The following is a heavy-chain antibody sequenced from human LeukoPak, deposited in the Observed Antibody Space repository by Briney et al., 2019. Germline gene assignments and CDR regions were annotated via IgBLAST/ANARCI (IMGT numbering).Heavy chain of an antibody. Sequence: SETLSLTCTVSGGSISSSSYYWGWIRQPPGKGLEWIGSIYYSGSTYYNPSLKSRVTISVDTSKNQFSLKLSSVTAADTAVYYCASDHRLFLWGQGTLLTVSS. CDR1: GGSISSSSYY. D-gene: IGHD3-3*01. J-gene: IGHJ4*02. V-gene: IGHV4-39*07. CDR3: ASDHRLFL. CDR2: IYYSGST.